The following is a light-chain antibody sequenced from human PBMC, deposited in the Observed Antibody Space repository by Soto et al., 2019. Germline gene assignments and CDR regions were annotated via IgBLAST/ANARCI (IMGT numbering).Light chain of an antibody. J-gene: IGKJ5*01. CDR2: DAF. Sequence: EIVLTQSPVTLSLSPGEGATLSCRASQSVSRYLAWYQQKPDQAPRLLIYDAFNRATGIPARFSGSGSGTDFTLTISSLEPEDFVVYYCQQRSNWPITFGQGTRLEIK. CDR1: QSVSRY. V-gene: IGKV3-11*01. CDR3: QQRSNWPIT.